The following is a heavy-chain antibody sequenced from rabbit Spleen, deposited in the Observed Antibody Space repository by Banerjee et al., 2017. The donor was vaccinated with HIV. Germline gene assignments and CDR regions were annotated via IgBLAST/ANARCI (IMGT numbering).Heavy chain of an antibody. D-gene: IGHD1-1*01. CDR2: IYPGSSGTT. Sequence: EQLEESGGGLVKPEGSLTLTCTASGIDFTRYGINWVRQAPGKGLEWIGYIYPGSSGTTYYASWAKGRFTISKTSSTTVTLQMTSLTAADTATYFCANWDYTSDFNLWGQGTLVTVS. J-gene: IGHJ3*01. V-gene: IGHV1S45*01. CDR1: GIDFTRYG. CDR3: ANWDYTSDFNL.